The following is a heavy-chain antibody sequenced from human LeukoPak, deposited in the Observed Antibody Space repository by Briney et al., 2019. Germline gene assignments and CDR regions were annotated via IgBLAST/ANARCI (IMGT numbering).Heavy chain of an antibody. V-gene: IGHV3-30*18. D-gene: IGHD6-19*01. Sequence: PGGSLRLSCAASGFTFSSYGMHWVRQAPGKGLEWVAVISYDGSNKYYADSVKGRFTISRDNSKNTLYLQMNSLRAEDTAVYYCAKDQGYSSGWKGQYDYWGQGTLVTVSS. CDR3: AKDQGYSSGWKGQYDY. J-gene: IGHJ4*02. CDR2: ISYDGSNK. CDR1: GFTFSSYG.